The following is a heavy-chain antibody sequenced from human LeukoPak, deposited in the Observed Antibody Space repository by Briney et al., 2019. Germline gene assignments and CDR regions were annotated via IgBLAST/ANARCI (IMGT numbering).Heavy chain of an antibody. Sequence: GSSVKVSCKASGGTFSSYGISWVRQAPGRGLEWVGGIIPIFGTANYAQKFQGRVTITADKSTSTAYMELSSLRSEDTAVYYCASASELELRFGDYWGQGTLVTVSS. J-gene: IGHJ4*02. CDR2: IIPIFGTA. V-gene: IGHV1-69*06. D-gene: IGHD1-7*01. CDR3: ASASELELRFGDY. CDR1: GGTFSSYG.